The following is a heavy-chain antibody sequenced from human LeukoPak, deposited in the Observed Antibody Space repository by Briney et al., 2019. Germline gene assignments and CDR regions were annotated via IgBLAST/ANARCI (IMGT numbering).Heavy chain of an antibody. Sequence: SETLSLTCTVSGGSISSGGYYWSWIRQHPGKGLEWIGYIYYGGSTYYNPSLKSRVTISVDTSKNQFSLKLSSVTAADTAVYYCGRDGGGDAFDIWGQGTMVTVSS. CDR1: GGSISSGGYY. CDR3: GRDGGGDAFDI. D-gene: IGHD3-16*01. CDR2: IYYGGST. J-gene: IGHJ3*02. V-gene: IGHV4-31*03.